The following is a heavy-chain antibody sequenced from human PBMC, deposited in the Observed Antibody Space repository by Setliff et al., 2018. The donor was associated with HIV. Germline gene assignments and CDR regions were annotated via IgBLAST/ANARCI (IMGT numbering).Heavy chain of an antibody. Sequence: PSETLSLTCVVYGGSFSDFYWVWVRQPPSKGLEWIGEITHRGSTTYNPTLQSRVAISVDTSRRQFTQKLGSVTAADTAVYYCARGQHVFPAPHYMDVWDKGTTVTVSS. V-gene: IGHV4-34*01. CDR1: GGSFSDFY. D-gene: IGHD2-2*01. CDR2: ITHRGST. CDR3: ARGQHVFPAPHYMDV. J-gene: IGHJ6*03.